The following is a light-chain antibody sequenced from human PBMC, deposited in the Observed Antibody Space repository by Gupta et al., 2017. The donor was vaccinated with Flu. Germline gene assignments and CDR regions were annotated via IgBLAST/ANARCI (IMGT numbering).Light chain of an antibody. V-gene: IGKV1-27*01. CDR1: HDISNY. CDR3: QKYNSAPPGLT. Sequence: DTQMTQSPSTLSASVGDRVTITCRASHDISNYLAWYQQKPGKVPRLLIYDASTLQSGVPSRFSASASGTDFTLTISSLQPEDVGTYYCQKYNSAPPGLTFGGGTKVEIK. CDR2: DAS. J-gene: IGKJ4*01.